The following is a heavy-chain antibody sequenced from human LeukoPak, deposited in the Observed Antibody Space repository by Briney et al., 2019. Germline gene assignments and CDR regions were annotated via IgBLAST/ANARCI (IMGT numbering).Heavy chain of an antibody. V-gene: IGHV4-59*01. D-gene: IGHD6-13*01. Sequence: SETLSLTCTVSGGSISSYYWSWIRQPPGKGLEWIGYIYYSGSTNYNPSLKSRVTISVDTSKNQFSLKLSSVTAADTDVYYCARGLSDSWSYYFDYWGQGTLVTVSS. CDR3: ARGLSDSWSYYFDY. J-gene: IGHJ4*02. CDR1: GGSISSYY. CDR2: IYYSGST.